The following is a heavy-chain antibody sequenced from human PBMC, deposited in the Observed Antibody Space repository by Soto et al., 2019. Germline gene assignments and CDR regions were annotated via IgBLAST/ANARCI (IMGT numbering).Heavy chain of an antibody. Sequence: GASVKVSCKASGYTFTSYDINWVRQATGQGLEWMGWMNPNSGNTGYAQKFQGRVIMTRNTSISTAYMELSSLRSEDTAVYYCARAWNGWQWLPENWFDPWGQGTLVTVSS. D-gene: IGHD6-19*01. J-gene: IGHJ5*02. CDR1: GYTFTSYD. CDR3: ARAWNGWQWLPENWFDP. V-gene: IGHV1-8*01. CDR2: MNPNSGNT.